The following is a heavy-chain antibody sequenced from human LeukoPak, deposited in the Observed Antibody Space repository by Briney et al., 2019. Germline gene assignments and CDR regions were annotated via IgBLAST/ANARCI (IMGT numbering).Heavy chain of an antibody. V-gene: IGHV4-39*01. J-gene: IGHJ4*02. CDR2: IYYSGST. Sequence: PSETLSLTCTVSGGSISSSSYYWGWIRQPPGKGLEWIGSIYYSGSTYYNPSLKSRVTISVDTSKNQLSLKLSSVTAADTAVYYCARAFCSGGSCYSDWGQGTLVTVSS. D-gene: IGHD2-15*01. CDR1: GGSISSSSYY. CDR3: ARAFCSGGSCYSD.